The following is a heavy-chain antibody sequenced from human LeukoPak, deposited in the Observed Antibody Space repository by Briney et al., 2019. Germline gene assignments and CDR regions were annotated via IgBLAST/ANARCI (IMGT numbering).Heavy chain of an antibody. J-gene: IGHJ4*02. D-gene: IGHD2-21*02. CDR3: ARDADNCGGDCYPRFDY. Sequence: PGGSLRLSCAASGFTFSSYSMNWVRQAPGKGLEWVSSISSSSSYIYYADSVKGRFTISRDNAKNSLYLQMNSLRVEDTAVYYCARDADNCGGDCYPRFDYWGQGTLVTVSS. V-gene: IGHV3-21*01. CDR1: GFTFSSYS. CDR2: ISSSSSYI.